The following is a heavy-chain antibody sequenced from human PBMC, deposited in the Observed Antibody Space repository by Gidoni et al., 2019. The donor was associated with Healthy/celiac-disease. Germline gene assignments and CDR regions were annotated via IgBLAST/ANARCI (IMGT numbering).Heavy chain of an antibody. V-gene: IGHV3-23*01. CDR1: GFPFSSYA. D-gene: IGHD3-3*01. J-gene: IGHJ4*02. CDR2: ISGSGGST. Sequence: EVQLLESGGGLVQPGGSLRLSCAASGFPFSSYAMSWVHQAPGKGLEWVSAISGSGGSTYYADSVKGRFTISRDNSKNTLYLQMNSLRAEDTAVYYCAKVKPVADSVRFRWYFDYWGQGTLVTVSS. CDR3: AKVKPVADSVRFRWYFDY.